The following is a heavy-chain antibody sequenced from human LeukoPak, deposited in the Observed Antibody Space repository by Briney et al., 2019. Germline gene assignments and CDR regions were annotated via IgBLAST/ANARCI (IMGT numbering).Heavy chain of an antibody. V-gene: IGHV1-18*01. J-gene: IGHJ4*02. Sequence: ASVKVSCKASGYTFTSYGISWVRQAPGQGLEWKGWISAYSGNTNYAQKLQGRVTMTTDTSTSTAYMELRSLRSDDTAVYYCARDHYYDSSGGFDYRGQGTLVTVSS. CDR2: ISAYSGNT. D-gene: IGHD3-22*01. CDR3: ARDHYYDSSGGFDY. CDR1: GYTFTSYG.